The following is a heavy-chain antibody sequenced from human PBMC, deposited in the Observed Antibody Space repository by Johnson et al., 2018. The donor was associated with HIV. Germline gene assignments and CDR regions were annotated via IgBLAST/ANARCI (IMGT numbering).Heavy chain of an antibody. CDR2: ISYDGSNK. Sequence: QMQMVESGGGVVQPGRSLRLSCAASGFTFSSYAMHWVRQAPGKGLEWVAVISYDGSNKYYADSVKGRCTISRDNSKNTLYLQMNSLRAEDTAVYYCAKARANLGSRDAFDIWGQGTVVTVSS. CDR3: AKARANLGSRDAFDI. D-gene: IGHD7-27*01. V-gene: IGHV3-30*04. CDR1: GFTFSSYA. J-gene: IGHJ3*02.